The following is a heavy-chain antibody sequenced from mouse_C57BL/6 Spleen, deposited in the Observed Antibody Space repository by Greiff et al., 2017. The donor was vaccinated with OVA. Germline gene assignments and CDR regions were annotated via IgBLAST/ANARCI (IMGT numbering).Heavy chain of an antibody. J-gene: IGHJ2*01. CDR3: TRPEGYFDY. Sequence: QVQLKQSGAELVRPGASVTLSCKASGYTSTDYEMHWVKQTPVHGLEWIGAIDPETGGTAYNQKFKGKAILTADKSSSTAYMELRSLTSEDSAVYYCTRPEGYFDYWGQGTTLTVSS. CDR1: GYTSTDYE. CDR2: IDPETGGT. V-gene: IGHV1-15*01.